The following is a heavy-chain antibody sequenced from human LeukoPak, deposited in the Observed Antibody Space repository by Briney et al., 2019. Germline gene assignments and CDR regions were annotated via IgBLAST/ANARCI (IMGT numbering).Heavy chain of an antibody. Sequence: PSETLSLTCTVSGGSISSYYWNWIRQPPGKGLEWIGYIYYSGSTNYNPSLKSRVTISADTSKNQFSLKLSSVTAADTAVYYCARGADSSGYYSIFYFDYWGQGTLVTVSS. CDR2: IYYSGST. D-gene: IGHD3-22*01. CDR3: ARGADSSGYYSIFYFDY. CDR1: GGSISSYY. V-gene: IGHV4-59*01. J-gene: IGHJ4*02.